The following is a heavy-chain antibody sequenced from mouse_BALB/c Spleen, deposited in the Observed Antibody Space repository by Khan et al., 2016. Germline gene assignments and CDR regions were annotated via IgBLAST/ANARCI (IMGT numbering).Heavy chain of an antibody. Sequence: VALVEAGGGLVQPGGSLKLSCAASGFTFSSYGMSWVRQTPDKRLELVATINSNGGSTYSPDSVKGRFTFSRDNAKHTLYLQMSSLKSEDTARYYWARVGLRWFDYWGQGTTLTVSS. CDR2: INSNGGST. D-gene: IGHD3-1*01. CDR1: GFTFSSYG. CDR3: ARVGLRWFDY. J-gene: IGHJ2*01. V-gene: IGHV5-6-3*01.